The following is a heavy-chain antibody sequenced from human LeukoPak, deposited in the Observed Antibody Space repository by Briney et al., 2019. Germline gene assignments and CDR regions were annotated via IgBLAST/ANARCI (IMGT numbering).Heavy chain of an antibody. D-gene: IGHD4-17*01. V-gene: IGHV3-23*01. Sequence: PGGSLRLSCAASGFTFSSYAMSWVRQAPGKGLERVSAISGSGGSTYYADSVKGRFTISRDNSKNTLYLQMNSLRAEDTAVYYCAKSGLRREGFIDYWGQGTLVTVSS. CDR3: AKSGLRREGFIDY. J-gene: IGHJ4*02. CDR2: ISGSGGST. CDR1: GFTFSSYA.